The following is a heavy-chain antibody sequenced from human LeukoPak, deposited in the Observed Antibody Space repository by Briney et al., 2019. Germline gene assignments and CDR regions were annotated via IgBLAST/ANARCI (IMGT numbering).Heavy chain of an antibody. J-gene: IGHJ4*02. CDR1: GYIFTSYG. D-gene: IGHD2-2*01. Sequence: ASVKVSCKASGYIFTSYGISWVRQAPGQGLEWMGRINPNSGGTNYAQKFQGRVTMTRDTSISTAYMELSRLRSDDTAVYYCARVGVVVPAATYWGQGTLVTVSS. CDR2: INPNSGGT. CDR3: ARVGVVVPAATY. V-gene: IGHV1-2*06.